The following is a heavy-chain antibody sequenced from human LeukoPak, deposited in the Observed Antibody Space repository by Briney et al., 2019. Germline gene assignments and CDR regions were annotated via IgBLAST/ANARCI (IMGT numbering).Heavy chain of an antibody. CDR1: GYTFTSYG. CDR3: ARLGYYDFWSGYYGRYYFDY. D-gene: IGHD3-3*01. J-gene: IGHJ4*02. CDR2: ISAYNGNT. V-gene: IGHV1-18*01. Sequence: ASVTVSCTASGYTFTSYGISWVRQAPGQGLEWMGWISAYNGNTNYAQKLQGRVTMTTDTSTSTAYMELRSLRSDDTAVYYCARLGYYDFWSGYYGRYYFDYWGQGTLVTVSS.